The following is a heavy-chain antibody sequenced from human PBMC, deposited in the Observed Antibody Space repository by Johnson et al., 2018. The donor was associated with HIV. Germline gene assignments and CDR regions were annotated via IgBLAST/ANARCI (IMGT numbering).Heavy chain of an antibody. CDR3: AKVWDYFDSNAFDI. CDR2: ISYDGSNK. CDR1: GFTFSSYA. D-gene: IGHD3-22*01. Sequence: QVQLVESGGGVVQPGRSLRLSCAASGFTFSSYAMHWVRQAPGKGLEWVALISYDGSNKYYADSVKGRFTMSRDNSKKTLYLQMNRLRVEDTAVYYCAKVWDYFDSNAFDIWGQGTMVTVSS. J-gene: IGHJ3*02. V-gene: IGHV3-30-3*01.